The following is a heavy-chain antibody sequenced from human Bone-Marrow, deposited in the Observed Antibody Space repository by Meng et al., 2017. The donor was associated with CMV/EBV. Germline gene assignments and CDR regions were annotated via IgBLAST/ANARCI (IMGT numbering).Heavy chain of an antibody. V-gene: IGHV3-7*01. CDR1: GFTFSSYW. CDR3: ARGGDFWSGYWLGEVDYYYYYGMDV. J-gene: IGHJ6*02. Sequence: GESLKISCAASGFTFSSYWMSWVRQAPGKGLEWVANIKQDGSEKYYVDSVKGRFTISRDNAKNSLYLQMNSLRAEDTAVYYCARGGDFWSGYWLGEVDYYYYYGMDVWGQGTTVTVSS. D-gene: IGHD3-3*01. CDR2: IKQDGSEK.